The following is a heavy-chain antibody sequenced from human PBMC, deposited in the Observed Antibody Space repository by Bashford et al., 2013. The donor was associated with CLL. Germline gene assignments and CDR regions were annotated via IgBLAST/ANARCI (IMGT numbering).Heavy chain of an antibody. CDR3: ARAYSSGYPGVNFQY. J-gene: IGHJ1*01. Sequence: WMGWVTPHDGKTKYAQKFQGRVTITADESTTTAHVDLSSLRSEDTAVYYCARAYSSGYPGVNFQYWGQGTLVTVSS. D-gene: IGHD3-22*01. CDR2: VTPHDGKT. V-gene: IGHV1-69*01.